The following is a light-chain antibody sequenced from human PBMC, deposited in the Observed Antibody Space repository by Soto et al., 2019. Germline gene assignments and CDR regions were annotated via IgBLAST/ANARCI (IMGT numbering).Light chain of an antibody. V-gene: IGKV3-20*01. CDR2: GAS. CDR3: QQYGSSPPLT. J-gene: IGKJ4*01. Sequence: EIVLTQSPGTLSLSPGERATLSCRASQTVRNNYLAWYQQKPGQAPRLLIYGASSRATGIPDRFSGSGSGTDFTLTISRLEPEDFAVYYCQQYGSSPPLTFGGGTKVDI. CDR1: QTVRNNY.